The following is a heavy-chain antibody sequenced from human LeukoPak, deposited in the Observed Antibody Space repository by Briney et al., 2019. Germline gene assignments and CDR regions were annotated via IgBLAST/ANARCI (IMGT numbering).Heavy chain of an antibody. J-gene: IGHJ5*02. V-gene: IGHV3-11*06. Sequence: GGSLRLSCAASRFTFSDYYMSWIPQAPGKGLEWVSYLSSSSSYTNYADSVKGRFTISRDNAKNSLYLQMNSLRAEDTAVYYCARSTYDILTGYSDWFDPWGQGTLVTVSS. CDR3: ARSTYDILTGYSDWFDP. D-gene: IGHD3-9*01. CDR2: LSSSSSYT. CDR1: RFTFSDYY.